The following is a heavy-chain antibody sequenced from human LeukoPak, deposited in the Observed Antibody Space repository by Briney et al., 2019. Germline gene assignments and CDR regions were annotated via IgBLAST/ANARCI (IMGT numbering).Heavy chain of an antibody. V-gene: IGHV5-51*01. CDR1: GYSFTSYW. D-gene: IGHD3-10*01. CDR2: IYPGDSDT. J-gene: IGHJ4*02. Sequence: SGESLKISCKGSGYSFTSYWIGWVRQTPGKGLEWMGIIYPGDSDTRYSPSFQGQVTISADKSISTAYLQWSSLKASDTAMYYCACQYYYGSGSYYYFDYWGQGTLVTVSS. CDR3: ACQYYYGSGSYYYFDY.